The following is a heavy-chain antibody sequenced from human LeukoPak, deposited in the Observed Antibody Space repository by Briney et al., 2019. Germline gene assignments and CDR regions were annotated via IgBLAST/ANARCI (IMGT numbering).Heavy chain of an antibody. Sequence: SETLSLTCTVSGGSISSSSYYWGWLRQPPGTGLEWIGSIYYSGSTYYNPSLKSRVTISVDTSKNQFSLKLSSVTAADTAVYYCARHRNDFWSGYAYYFDYWGQGTLVTVSS. V-gene: IGHV4-39*01. CDR1: GGSISSSSYY. CDR2: IYYSGST. CDR3: ARHRNDFWSGYAYYFDY. J-gene: IGHJ4*02. D-gene: IGHD3-3*01.